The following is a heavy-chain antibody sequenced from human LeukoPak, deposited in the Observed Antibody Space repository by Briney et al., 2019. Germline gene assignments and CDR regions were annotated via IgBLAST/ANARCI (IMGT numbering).Heavy chain of an antibody. D-gene: IGHD6-6*01. J-gene: IGHJ4*02. CDR3: ARDFELAQYRSSSFVGLMGY. CDR1: GYTFTGYY. CDR2: INPNSGGT. Sequence: ASVKVSCKASGYTFTGYYMHWVRQAPGQGLEWMGWINPNSGGTNYAQKFQGRVTMTRDTSISTAYMELSRLRSDDTAVYYCARDFELAQYRSSSFVGLMGYWGQGTLVTVSS. V-gene: IGHV1-2*02.